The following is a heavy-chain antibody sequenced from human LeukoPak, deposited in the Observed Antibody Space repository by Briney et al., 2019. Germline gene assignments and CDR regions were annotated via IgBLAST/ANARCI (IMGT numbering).Heavy chain of an antibody. CDR1: GYTFTSYG. CDR3: ARDPRPRGFGEYVHFDF. Sequence: ASVKVSCKASGYTFTSYGISWVRQAPGQGLEWMGWISAYNGNTNYAQKLQGRVAMTMDSSTSTSYMELTGLRSDDTAVYYCARDPRPRGFGEYVHFDFWGQGTLVTVSS. J-gene: IGHJ4*02. D-gene: IGHD3-10*01. V-gene: IGHV1-18*01. CDR2: ISAYNGNT.